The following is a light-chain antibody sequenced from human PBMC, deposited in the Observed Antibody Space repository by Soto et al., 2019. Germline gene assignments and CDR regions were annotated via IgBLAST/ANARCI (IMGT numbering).Light chain of an antibody. Sequence: QSVLTQPASVSGSRGQSITISCTGTSSDIGNYDLVSWYQQHPGKAPQLLIYEVIKRPSGISNRFSGSKSGNTASLTISGLQAEDEADYYCCSYGGSSNVVFGGGTKVTV. CDR1: SSDIGNYDL. V-gene: IGLV2-23*02. CDR2: EVI. CDR3: CSYGGSSNVV. J-gene: IGLJ2*01.